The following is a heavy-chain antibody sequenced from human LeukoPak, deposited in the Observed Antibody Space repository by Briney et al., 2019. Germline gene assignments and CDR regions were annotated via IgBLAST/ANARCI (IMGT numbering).Heavy chain of an antibody. CDR3: ARGDGYNSDCYYMDV. V-gene: IGHV1-69*05. CDR1: GGTFSSYA. D-gene: IGHD5-24*01. CDR2: IIPIFGTA. Sequence: GASVKVSCKASGGTFSSYAISWVRQAPGQGLEWMGGIIPIFGTANYAQKFQGRVTITTDESTSTAYMELSSLRSEDTAVYYCARGDGYNSDCYYMDVWGKGTTVTVSS. J-gene: IGHJ6*03.